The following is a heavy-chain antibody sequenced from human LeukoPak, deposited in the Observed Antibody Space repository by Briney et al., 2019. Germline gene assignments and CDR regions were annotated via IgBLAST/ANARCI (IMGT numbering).Heavy chain of an antibody. Sequence: SETLSLTCTVSGYSISSGYYWGWIRQPPGKGLEWIGSIYHSGSTYYNPSLKSRVTISVDTSKNQFSLKLSSVTAADTAVYYCARDSTAAGTMGFDYWGQGTLVTVSS. V-gene: IGHV4-38-2*02. CDR1: GYSISSGYY. J-gene: IGHJ4*02. CDR2: IYHSGST. D-gene: IGHD6-13*01. CDR3: ARDSTAAGTMGFDY.